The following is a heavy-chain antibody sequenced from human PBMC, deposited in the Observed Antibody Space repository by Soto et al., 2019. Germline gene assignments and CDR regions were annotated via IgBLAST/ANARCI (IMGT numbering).Heavy chain of an antibody. CDR1: GGSISSYY. Sequence: QVQLQESGPGLVKPSETLSLTCTVSGGSISSYYWSWIRQPPGKGLEWIGYIYYSGSTNYNPSLKSRVTISVDTSKNQFSLKLSSVTAADTAVYYCARATRGVITMVRGPRHVGGMDVWGQGTTVTVSS. D-gene: IGHD3-10*01. CDR2: IYYSGST. J-gene: IGHJ6*02. CDR3: ARATRGVITMVRGPRHVGGMDV. V-gene: IGHV4-59*01.